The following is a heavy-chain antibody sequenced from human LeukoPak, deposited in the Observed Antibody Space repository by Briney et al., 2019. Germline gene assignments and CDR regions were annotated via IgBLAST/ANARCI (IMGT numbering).Heavy chain of an antibody. CDR1: GYTLTSYG. V-gene: IGHV1-18*01. D-gene: IGHD3-3*01. J-gene: IGHJ6*02. Sequence: GASVKVSCKASGYTLTSYGISWVRQAPGQGLEWMGWISAYNGNTNYAQKLQGRVTMTTDTSTSTAYMELRSLRSDDTAVYYCARDPFGDFWSGPPYGMDVWGQGTTVTVSS. CDR2: ISAYNGNT. CDR3: ARDPFGDFWSGPPYGMDV.